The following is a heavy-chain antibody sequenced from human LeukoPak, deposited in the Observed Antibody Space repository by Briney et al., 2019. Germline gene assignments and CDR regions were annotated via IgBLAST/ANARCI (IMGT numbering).Heavy chain of an antibody. CDR1: GYTFTSYD. D-gene: IGHD6-13*01. CDR3: ARGGSSWPGFDY. Sequence: ASVKVSFKASGYTFTSYDINWVRQAPGQGLEWMGIINPSGGSTSYAQKFQGRVTMTRDMSTSTVYMELSSLRSEDTAVYYCARGGSSWPGFDYWGQGTLVTVSS. J-gene: IGHJ4*02. V-gene: IGHV1-46*01. CDR2: INPSGGST.